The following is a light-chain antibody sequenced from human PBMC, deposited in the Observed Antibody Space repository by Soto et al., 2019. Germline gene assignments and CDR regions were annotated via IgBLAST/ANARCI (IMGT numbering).Light chain of an antibody. J-gene: IGLJ2*01. Sequence: QSALTQPASVSGSPGQSITISCTGTSSDVGGYNYVSWYQQHPGKAPKLMIYDVSNRPSGVSNRFSGSKSANTASLTISGLQAEDEADCYCSSYTGSSTYVVFGGGTKVTVL. V-gene: IGLV2-14*01. CDR2: DVS. CDR1: SSDVGGYNY. CDR3: SSYTGSSTYVV.